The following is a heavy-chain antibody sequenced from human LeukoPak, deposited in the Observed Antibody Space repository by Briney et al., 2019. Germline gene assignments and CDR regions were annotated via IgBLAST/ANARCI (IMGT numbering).Heavy chain of an antibody. J-gene: IGHJ6*02. Sequence: SGTLSLTCTVSGGSISSYFWSWIRQSPGKGLEWIGLMYHSGSTNYNPSLKSRVIMSQDTSTNQFSLQVNSVTAADSAVYYCARSFRGYSQGYYYYAMDVWGQGTTVTVFS. CDR2: MYHSGST. CDR3: ARSFRGYSQGYYYYAMDV. D-gene: IGHD5-18*01. V-gene: IGHV4-59*01. CDR1: GGSISSYF.